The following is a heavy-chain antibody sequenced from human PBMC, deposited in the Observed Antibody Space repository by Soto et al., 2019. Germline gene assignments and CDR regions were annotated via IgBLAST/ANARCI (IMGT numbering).Heavy chain of an antibody. CDR1: GYTFTSYG. J-gene: IGHJ4*02. CDR3: ARDLRLETYYYDSSGSPPLGY. Sequence: ASVKVSCKASGYTFTSYGISWVRQAPGQGLEWMGWISAYNGNTNYAQKLQGRVTMTTDTSTSTAYMELRSLRSDDTAVYYCARDLRLETYYYDSSGSPPLGYWGQGTLVTVSS. V-gene: IGHV1-18*04. CDR2: ISAYNGNT. D-gene: IGHD3-22*01.